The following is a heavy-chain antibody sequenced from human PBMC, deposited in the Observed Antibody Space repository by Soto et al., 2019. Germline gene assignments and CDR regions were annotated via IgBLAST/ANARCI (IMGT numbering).Heavy chain of an antibody. CDR3: AKSAGSNAYYPNDY. D-gene: IGHD3-16*01. CDR2: IGIISFII. Sequence: PGGSLRLSCAASGFTLSNYVMNWVRQAPGKGLEWISCIGIISFIIFHADTVKGRFTISRDSAKNTLYLQMNSLRVEDAAVYFCAKSAGSNAYYPNDYWGQGTLVTVSS. CDR1: GFTLSNYV. J-gene: IGHJ4*02. V-gene: IGHV3-48*01.